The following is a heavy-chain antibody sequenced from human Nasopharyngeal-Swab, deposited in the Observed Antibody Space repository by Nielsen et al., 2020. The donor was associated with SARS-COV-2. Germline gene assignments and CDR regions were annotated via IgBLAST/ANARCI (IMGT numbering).Heavy chain of an antibody. CDR2: ISGSGGST. CDR1: GFTFSSYA. V-gene: IGHV3-23*01. J-gene: IGHJ6*02. Sequence: GGSLRLSCAASGFTFSSYAMSWVRQAPGKGLEWVSAISGSGGSTYYADSVKGRFTISRDNSKNTLYLQMNSLRAEDTAVYYCAKGGSYSSSDDYYYYYGMDVWGQGTTATVSS. CDR3: AKGGSYSSSDDYYYYYGMDV. D-gene: IGHD6-6*01.